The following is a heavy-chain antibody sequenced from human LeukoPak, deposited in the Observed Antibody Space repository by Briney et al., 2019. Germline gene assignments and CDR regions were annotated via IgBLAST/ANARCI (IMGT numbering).Heavy chain of an antibody. V-gene: IGHV3-48*03. D-gene: IGHD2-2*01. CDR1: GFTFSSYD. J-gene: IGHJ4*02. Sequence: GGSLRLSCAAPGFTFSSYDMNWVRQAPGKGLQWVSDISSSGTTIYYADSVKGRFTISRDNAKNPLYLQMNSLRAEDTAVYYCARKYCSTTSCLFDNWGQGTLVTVSS. CDR3: ARKYCSTTSCLFDN. CDR2: ISSSGTTI.